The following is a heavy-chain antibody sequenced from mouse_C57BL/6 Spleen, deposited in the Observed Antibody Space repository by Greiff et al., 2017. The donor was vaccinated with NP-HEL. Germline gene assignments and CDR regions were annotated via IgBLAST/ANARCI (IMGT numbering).Heavy chain of an antibody. CDR1: GYTFTSYG. D-gene: IGHD2-12*01. CDR2: IYPRSGNT. Sequence: ESGAELARPGASVKLSCKASGYTFTSYGISWVKQRTGQGLEWIGEIYPRSGNTYYNEKFKGKATLTADKSSSTAYMELRSLTSEDSAVYFCARKDYSLDDWGKGTTLTVSS. CDR3: ARKDYSLDD. J-gene: IGHJ2*01. V-gene: IGHV1-81*01.